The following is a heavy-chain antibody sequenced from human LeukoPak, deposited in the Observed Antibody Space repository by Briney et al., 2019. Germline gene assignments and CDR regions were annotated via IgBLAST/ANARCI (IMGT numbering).Heavy chain of an antibody. D-gene: IGHD1/OR15-1a*01. Sequence: SETLSLTCAVYGGSFSGYYWSWIRQPPGKGLEWIGYIYYSGSTNYNPSLKSRVTISVDTSKNQFSLKLSSVTAADTAVYYCARGYDPGTFDYWGQGTLVTVSS. CDR3: ARGYDPGTFDY. CDR2: IYYSGST. J-gene: IGHJ4*02. CDR1: GGSFSGYY. V-gene: IGHV4-59*01.